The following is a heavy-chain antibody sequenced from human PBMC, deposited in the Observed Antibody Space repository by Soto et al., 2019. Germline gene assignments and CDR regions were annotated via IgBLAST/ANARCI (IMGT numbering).Heavy chain of an antibody. D-gene: IGHD1-1*01. J-gene: IGHJ4*02. CDR3: ETAGNSRVDN. Sequence: GGALRLSCAASAFSFSTSWMHWVRQAPGEGLVWVSRINPDGRTINYADSVKGRFTISRDNAKNTLYLQMNILRVEDTAVYFCETAGNSRVDNLGLGTLVTVS. CDR1: AFSFSTSW. V-gene: IGHV3-74*01. CDR2: INPDGRTI.